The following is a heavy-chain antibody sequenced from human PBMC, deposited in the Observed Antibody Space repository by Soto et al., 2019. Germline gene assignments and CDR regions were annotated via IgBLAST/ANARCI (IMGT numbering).Heavy chain of an antibody. J-gene: IGHJ5*02. Sequence: TLSLTCTVSDGSISSGGYSWSWISQYPGKGLEWIGYIYFTGTTYYSPSLKSRVTISVDTSKNQFSLKLSSVTAADTAVYYCARFDYGDFRNWFDPWGQGTLVTVSS. D-gene: IGHD4-17*01. CDR3: ARFDYGDFRNWFDP. CDR1: DGSISSGGYS. CDR2: IYFTGTT. V-gene: IGHV4-31*03.